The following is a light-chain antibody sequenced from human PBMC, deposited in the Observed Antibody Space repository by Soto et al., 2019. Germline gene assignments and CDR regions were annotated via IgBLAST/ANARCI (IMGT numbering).Light chain of an antibody. CDR1: QSVSSN. J-gene: IGKJ4*01. CDR2: GAS. CDR3: QQYSDWPLT. Sequence: EIVMTQSPATLSVSPGERATLSCRASQSVSSNLAWYQQKPGQAPRLLIFGASTRATDTPARFSGSGSETEFTLTISSLQSEDFAVYYCQQYSDWPLTFGGGTKVEIK. V-gene: IGKV3D-15*01.